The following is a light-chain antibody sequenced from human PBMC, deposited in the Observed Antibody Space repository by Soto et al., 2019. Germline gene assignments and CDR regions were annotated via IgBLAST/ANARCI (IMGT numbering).Light chain of an antibody. CDR3: SSYTSSSTLPYV. Sequence: QSVLTQSPSASGTPGQKMTISCSGSSSNIGSNAVYWYQQVPGSAPRLLMHSNDQRPSGVPDRFSGSRSGTSASLAVSGLRSEDEADYYCSSYTSSSTLPYVFGTGTKLTVL. CDR2: SND. V-gene: IGLV1-47*02. CDR1: SSNIGSNA. J-gene: IGLJ1*01.